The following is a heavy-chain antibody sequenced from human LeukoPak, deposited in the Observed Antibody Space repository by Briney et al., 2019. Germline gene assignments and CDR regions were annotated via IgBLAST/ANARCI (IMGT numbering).Heavy chain of an antibody. CDR3: ARDPPDY. Sequence: GGSLRLSCAASGFSFSDHEMNWVRQAPGKGLEWVSYILNSGTTTYYADSVKGRFTISRDNAKNSLYLQMNSLRAEDPGVYYCARDPPDYWGQGILVTVSS. CDR2: ILNSGTTT. V-gene: IGHV3-48*03. CDR1: GFSFSDHE. J-gene: IGHJ4*02.